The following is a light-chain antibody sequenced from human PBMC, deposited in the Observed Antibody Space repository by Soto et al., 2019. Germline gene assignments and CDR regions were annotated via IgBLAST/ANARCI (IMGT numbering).Light chain of an antibody. Sequence: DIVLTQSPDTLSLSPGERATLSCRASQSVRNSYLPWYQQKPGQPPSLVIYGTSNGATGVPDRFSGSGSGTDFSLTISRLEPEDFAVYYCHQYGSSPYTFGQGTILEIK. J-gene: IGKJ2*01. CDR2: GTS. V-gene: IGKV3-20*01. CDR3: HQYGSSPYT. CDR1: QSVRNSY.